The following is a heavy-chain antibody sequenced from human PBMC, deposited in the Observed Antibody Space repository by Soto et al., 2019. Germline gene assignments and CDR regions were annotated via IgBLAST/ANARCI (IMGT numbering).Heavy chain of an antibody. D-gene: IGHD2-8*01. CDR1: GGSVNSGGYS. CDR2: ISPSGSP. J-gene: IGHJ5*02. CDR3: ARGVLA. Sequence: SETLSLTCSVSGGSVNSGGYSWSWIRQPPGKGLEWIGFISPSGSPAYNPSLKSRVTISVDRSNNQISLELSSVTAADTAVDYCARGVLAWGPGTLVTVSS. V-gene: IGHV4-30-2*01.